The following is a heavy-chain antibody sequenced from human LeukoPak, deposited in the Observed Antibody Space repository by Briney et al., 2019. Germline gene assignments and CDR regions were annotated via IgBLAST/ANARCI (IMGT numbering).Heavy chain of an antibody. J-gene: IGHJ4*02. CDR2: ISGSGGST. V-gene: IGHV3-23*01. CDR3: AKGYWNPGY. Sequence: GGSLRLSCVASGFTFSTYAMTWVRQAPGKGLEWVSGISGSGGSTYYVDSVKGRFTISRDNSKNTLYLQMNNLRAEDTALYYCAKGYWNPGYWGQGTLVTVSS. CDR1: GFTFSTYA. D-gene: IGHD1-1*01.